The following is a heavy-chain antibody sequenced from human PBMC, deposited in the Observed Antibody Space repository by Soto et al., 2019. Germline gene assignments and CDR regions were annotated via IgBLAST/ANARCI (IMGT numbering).Heavy chain of an antibody. Sequence: PSETLSLTCTVSGGSISSGGYYWSWIRQHPGKGLEWIGHIYYSGSTYYNPSLKSRVTISVDTSKNQFSLKLSSVTAADTAVYYCASYSSSSPINWFDPWGQGTLVTVSS. CDR1: GGSISSGGYY. CDR2: IYYSGST. D-gene: IGHD6-13*01. CDR3: ASYSSSSPINWFDP. J-gene: IGHJ5*02. V-gene: IGHV4-31*03.